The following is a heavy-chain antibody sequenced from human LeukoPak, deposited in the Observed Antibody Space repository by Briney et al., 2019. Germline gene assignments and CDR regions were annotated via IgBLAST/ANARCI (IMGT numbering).Heavy chain of an antibody. J-gene: IGHJ5*02. V-gene: IGHV4-34*01. D-gene: IGHD3-3*01. Sequence: SETLSLTCAVYGGSFSGYYWSWIRQPPGKGLEWIGEINHSGSTNYNPSLKSRVTISVDTSKNQFSLKLSSVTAADTAVYYCARGYQIDFWSGYNNWSDPWGQGTLVTVSS. CDR2: INHSGST. CDR1: GGSFSGYY. CDR3: ARGYQIDFWSGYNNWSDP.